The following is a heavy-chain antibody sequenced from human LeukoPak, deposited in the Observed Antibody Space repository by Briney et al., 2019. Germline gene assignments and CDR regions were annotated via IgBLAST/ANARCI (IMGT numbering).Heavy chain of an antibody. CDR2: INWNGGST. D-gene: IGHD5-12*01. CDR1: GFTFDDYG. V-gene: IGHV3-20*04. J-gene: IGHJ4*02. CDR3: ARVEASGYDYGAFDY. Sequence: GGSLRLSCAASGFTFDDYGMSWVRQTPGKGLEWVSGINWNGGSTGYADSVKGRFTISRDNAKNSLYLQMNSLRAEDTAVYYCARVEASGYDYGAFDYWGQGTLVTVSS.